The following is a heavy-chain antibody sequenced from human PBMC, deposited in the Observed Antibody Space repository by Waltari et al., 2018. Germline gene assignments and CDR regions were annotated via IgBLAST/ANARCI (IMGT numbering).Heavy chain of an antibody. Sequence: QVQLQESGPGLVRPSETLSLTCTVSGDSISSSSWTWIRQPPGSQLEWIGHVSYSETTIYNPSLESRVTISLDTSKNQFSLELTSVTAADTAVYYCARRVAMVAPSGIGSWLDPWGQGTLVTVSS. D-gene: IGHD3-10*01. J-gene: IGHJ5*02. CDR2: VSYSETT. CDR1: GDSISSSS. V-gene: IGHV4-59*08. CDR3: ARRVAMVAPSGIGSWLDP.